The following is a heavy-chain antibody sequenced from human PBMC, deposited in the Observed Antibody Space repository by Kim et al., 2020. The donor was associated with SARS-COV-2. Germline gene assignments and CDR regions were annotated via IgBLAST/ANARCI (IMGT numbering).Heavy chain of an antibody. D-gene: IGHD4-17*01. J-gene: IGHJ4*02. CDR3: ARHLGYRTVTYFDY. V-gene: IGHV5-51*01. Sequence: SPAFQGQVTISADKSISTAYLQWSSLKASDTAMYYCARHLGYRTVTYFDYWGQGTLVTVSS.